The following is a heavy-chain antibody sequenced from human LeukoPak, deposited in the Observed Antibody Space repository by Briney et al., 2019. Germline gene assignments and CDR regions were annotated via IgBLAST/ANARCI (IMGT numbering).Heavy chain of an antibody. CDR1: GGTFSSYA. V-gene: IGHV1-69*13. Sequence: SVKVSCKASGGTFSSYAISWVRQAPGQGLEWMGGIIPIFGTANYAQKFQGRVTITADESTSTAYMELSSLRSEDTGVYYCARGYSSSSWFDPWGQGTLVTVSS. J-gene: IGHJ5*02. D-gene: IGHD6-6*01. CDR3: ARGYSSSSWFDP. CDR2: IIPIFGTA.